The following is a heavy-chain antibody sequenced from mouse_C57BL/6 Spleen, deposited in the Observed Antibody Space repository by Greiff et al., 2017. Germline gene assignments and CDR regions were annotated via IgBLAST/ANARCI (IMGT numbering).Heavy chain of an antibody. J-gene: IGHJ4*01. D-gene: IGHD2-5*01. Sequence: EVKLMESGPGMVKPSQSLSLTCTVTGYSITSGYDWHWIRHFPGNKLEWMGYISYSGSTNYNPSLKSRISITHDTSKNHFFLKLNSVTTEDTATYYCARRNYSNYGGAMDYWGQGTSVTVSS. V-gene: IGHV3-1*01. CDR1: GYSITSGYD. CDR3: ARRNYSNYGGAMDY. CDR2: ISYSGST.